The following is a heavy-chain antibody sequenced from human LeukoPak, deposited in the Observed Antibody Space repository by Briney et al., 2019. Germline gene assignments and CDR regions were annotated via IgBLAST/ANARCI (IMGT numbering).Heavy chain of an antibody. V-gene: IGHV1-18*01. D-gene: IGHD2-2*01. CDR3: ARESTPYCSSTSCYLYNWFDP. J-gene: IGHJ5*02. Sequence: GASVKVSCKASGYTFTSYGISWVRHAPGQGLECMGGISAYNGNTNYAQKLQGRVTMTTDTSTSTAYMELRSLRSDDTAVYYCARESTPYCSSTSCYLYNWFDPWGQGTLVTVSS. CDR2: ISAYNGNT. CDR1: GYTFTSYG.